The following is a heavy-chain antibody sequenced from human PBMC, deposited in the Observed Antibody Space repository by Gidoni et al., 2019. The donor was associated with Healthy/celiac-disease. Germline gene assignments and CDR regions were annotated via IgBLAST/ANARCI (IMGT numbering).Heavy chain of an antibody. CDR3: ARGNGRVSSSWFFGMDV. CDR2: MNPNSGNT. Sequence: QVQLGQSGPGGKKPGASVKVACKASGYTCTSYDLNWVRQATGRGLEWMGWMNPNSGNTGYAQKFHGRVTMTRNTSISTAYMELSSLRSEDTAVYYCARGNGRVSSSWFFGMDVWGQGTTVTVSS. J-gene: IGHJ6*02. D-gene: IGHD6-13*01. V-gene: IGHV1-8*01. CDR1: GYTCTSYD.